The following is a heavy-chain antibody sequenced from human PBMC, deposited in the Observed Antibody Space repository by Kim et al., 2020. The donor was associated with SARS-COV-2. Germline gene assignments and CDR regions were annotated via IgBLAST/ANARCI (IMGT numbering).Heavy chain of an antibody. CDR2: ISSSGSTI. D-gene: IGHD6-13*01. J-gene: IGHJ6*02. CDR1: GFTFSDYY. CDR3: ARVRGAAGPFYYYYGMDV. Sequence: LSLTCAASGFTFSDYYMSWIRQAPGKGLEWVSYISSSGSTIYYADSVKGRFTISRDNAKNSLYLQMNSLRAEDTAVYYCARVRGAAGPFYYYYGMDVWGQGTTVTVSS. V-gene: IGHV3-11*01.